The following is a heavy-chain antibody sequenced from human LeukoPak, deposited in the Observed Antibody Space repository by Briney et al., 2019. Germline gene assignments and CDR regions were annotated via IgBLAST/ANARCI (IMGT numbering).Heavy chain of an antibody. CDR2: IYHSGST. CDR1: GYSISSGYY. V-gene: IGHV4-38-2*01. D-gene: IGHD5-24*01. Sequence: PSETLSLTCAVSGYSISSGYYWGWIRQPPGKGLEWIGSIYHSGSTYYNPSLKSRVTISVDTSKNQFSLKLSSVTAADTAVYYCARREVAPGYFYYWGQGTLVTVSS. CDR3: ARREVAPGYFYY. J-gene: IGHJ4*02.